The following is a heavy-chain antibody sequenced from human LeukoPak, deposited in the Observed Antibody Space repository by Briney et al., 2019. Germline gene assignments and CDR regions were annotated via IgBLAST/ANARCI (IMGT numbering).Heavy chain of an antibody. D-gene: IGHD5-24*01. Sequence: GGSLRLSCAASGFTFSNFWISWVRQAPGKGLEWVANIKQDGSETYYVDSVKGRFTISRDNAKNSLYLQMNSLRAEDTAVYYCARGRDGYNELRLGAFDIWGQGTMVTVSS. CDR2: IKQDGSET. CDR3: ARGRDGYNELRLGAFDI. CDR1: GFTFSNFW. J-gene: IGHJ3*02. V-gene: IGHV3-7*01.